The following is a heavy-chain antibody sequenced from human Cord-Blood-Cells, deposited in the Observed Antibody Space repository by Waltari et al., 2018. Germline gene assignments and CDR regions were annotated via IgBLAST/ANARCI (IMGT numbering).Heavy chain of an antibody. D-gene: IGHD3-10*01. V-gene: IGHV3-74*01. J-gene: IGHJ4*02. Sequence: EVQLVESGGGLVQPGGSLRLSCAASGFTFSSYWMHWVRQAPGKGLVWVSRINSDGSSTSYAASVKGRFTISRDNAKNTLYLQMNSLRAEDTAVYYCAREEVVTMVRGVKTSGVDYWGQGTLVTVSS. CDR1: GFTFSSYW. CDR2: INSDGSST. CDR3: AREEVVTMVRGVKTSGVDY.